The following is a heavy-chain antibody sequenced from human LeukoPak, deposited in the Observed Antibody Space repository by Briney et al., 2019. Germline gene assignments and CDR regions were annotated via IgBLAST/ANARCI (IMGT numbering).Heavy chain of an antibody. Sequence: ALVKVSCKASGYTFTSYAMHWVRQAPGQRLEWMGWVNAGNGNTKYSQKFRGRVTMTRDTSISTAYMELSRLRSDDTAVYYCARAARYQPLDYWGQGTLVTVSS. V-gene: IGHV1-3*01. J-gene: IGHJ4*02. D-gene: IGHD2-2*01. CDR3: ARAARYQPLDY. CDR1: GYTFTSYA. CDR2: VNAGNGNT.